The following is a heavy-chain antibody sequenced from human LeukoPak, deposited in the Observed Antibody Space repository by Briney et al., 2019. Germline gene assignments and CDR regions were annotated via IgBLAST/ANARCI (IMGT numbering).Heavy chain of an antibody. CDR3: ARDPTGYYYFDY. Sequence: SETLSLTCTVSGGSISSGGYYWSWIRQHPGKGLEWIGYIYYSGSTYYNPSLKSRVTISVDTSKNQFSLKLSSVTAADTAVFYCARDPTGYYYFDYWGQGTLVTVSS. CDR2: IYYSGST. CDR1: GGSISSGGYY. D-gene: IGHD3-9*01. J-gene: IGHJ4*02. V-gene: IGHV4-31*03.